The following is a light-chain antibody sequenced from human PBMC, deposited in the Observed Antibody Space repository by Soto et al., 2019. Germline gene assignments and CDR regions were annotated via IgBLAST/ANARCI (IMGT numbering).Light chain of an antibody. J-gene: IGKJ4*01. CDR2: GAS. Sequence: EIVMTQSPATLSVSPGERATLSCRASRSVNSNLAWYQQKPGQAPRLLIYGASTRATGIPSRFSASGSGTEFTLSISSLQSEDFAGYYCQQYNNWPSLTFGGGTKVEIK. CDR1: RSVNSN. V-gene: IGKV3-15*01. CDR3: QQYNNWPSLT.